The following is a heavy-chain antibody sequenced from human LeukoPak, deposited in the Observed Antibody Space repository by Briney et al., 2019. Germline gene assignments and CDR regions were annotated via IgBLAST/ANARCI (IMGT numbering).Heavy chain of an antibody. CDR3: ARGNLDLRAFDI. D-gene: IGHD3-3*01. CDR1: RFTFDDYA. V-gene: IGHV3-9*01. CDR2: ISWNSGSI. J-gene: IGHJ3*02. Sequence: PGRSLRLSCATSRFTFDDYAMYWVRQDPGKGLEWVSGISWNSGSIVYADSVKGRFTISRDNAENSLYLQMNSLRVEDTALYYCARGNLDLRAFDIWGQGTMVTVSS.